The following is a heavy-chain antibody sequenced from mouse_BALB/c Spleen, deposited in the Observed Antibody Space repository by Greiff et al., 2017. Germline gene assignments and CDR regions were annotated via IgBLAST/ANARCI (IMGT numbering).Heavy chain of an antibody. CDR1: GFSLTSYG. CDR2: IWAGGST. D-gene: IGHD2-10*02. CDR3: ARDLYGTGAWFAY. V-gene: IGHV2-9*02. Sequence: VKLVESGPGLVAPSQSLSITCTVSGFSLTSYGVHWVRQPPGKGLEWLGVIWAGGSTNYNSALMSRLSISKDNSKSQVFLKMNSLQTDDTAMYYCARDLYGTGAWFAYWGQGTLVTVSA. J-gene: IGHJ3*01.